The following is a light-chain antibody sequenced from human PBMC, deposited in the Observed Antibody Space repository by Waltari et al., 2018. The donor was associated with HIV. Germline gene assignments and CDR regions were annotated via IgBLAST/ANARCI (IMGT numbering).Light chain of an antibody. J-gene: IGKJ1*01. CDR2: AAS. CDR3: QQSYNTPPWT. V-gene: IGKV1-39*01. Sequence: DIQMTQSPSSLYESVGDRVTITCRASQSISSYLNWYQHKPGKAPKLLIYAASSLQSGVPSRFSGSGSGTDFTLTISSLQPEDFATYYCQQSYNTPPWTFGQGTKVAFK. CDR1: QSISSY.